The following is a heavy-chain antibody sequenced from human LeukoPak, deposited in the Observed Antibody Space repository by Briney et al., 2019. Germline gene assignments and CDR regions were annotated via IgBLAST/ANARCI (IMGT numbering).Heavy chain of an antibody. D-gene: IGHD2-2*01. J-gene: IGHJ4*02. CDR2: ISGSGGST. CDR1: GFTFSSYG. V-gene: IGHV3-23*01. CDR3: AKDRHCSSTSCSPFDY. Sequence: PGGSLRLSCAASGFTFSSYGMHWVRQAPGKGLEWVSAISGSGGSTYYADSVKGRFTISRDNSKNTLYLQMNSLRAEDTAVYYCAKDRHCSSTSCSPFDYWGQGTLVTVSS.